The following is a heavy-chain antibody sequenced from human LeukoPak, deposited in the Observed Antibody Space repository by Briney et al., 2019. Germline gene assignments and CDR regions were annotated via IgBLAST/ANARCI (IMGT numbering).Heavy chain of an antibody. CDR3: AKSREEIRGLDAFDI. CDR2: IYYSGST. Sequence: PSETLSLTCTVSGGSISSGGYYWSWIRQHPGKGLEWIGYIYYSGSTYYNPSLKSRVALSVDTPKNQFSLKLSSLTAADTAVYYCAKSREEIRGLDAFDIWGQGTMVTVSS. V-gene: IGHV4-31*03. J-gene: IGHJ3*02. CDR1: GGSISSGGYY. D-gene: IGHD5-24*01.